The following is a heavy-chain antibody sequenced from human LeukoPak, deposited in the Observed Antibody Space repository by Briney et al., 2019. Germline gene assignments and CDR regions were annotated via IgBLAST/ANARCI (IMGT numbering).Heavy chain of an antibody. J-gene: IGHJ5*02. CDR3: TRHVSLWFGELPRFDP. CDR1: GFTFSGSA. D-gene: IGHD3-10*01. CDR2: IRSKANSYAT. V-gene: IGHV3-73*01. Sequence: GGSLRLSCAASGFTFSGSAMHWVRQASGKGLEWVGRIRSKANSYATAYAASVKGRFTISRDDSKNTAYLQMNSLKTEDTAVYYCTRHVSLWFGELPRFDPWGQGTLVTVSS.